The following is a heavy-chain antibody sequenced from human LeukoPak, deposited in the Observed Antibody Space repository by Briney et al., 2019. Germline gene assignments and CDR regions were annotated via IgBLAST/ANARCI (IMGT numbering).Heavy chain of an antibody. Sequence: SETLSLTCTVSGGSISSYYCSWIRQPPGKGLEWIGYIYYSGSTNYNPSLKSRVTISVDTSKNQFSLKLSSVTAADTAVYYCARAPLLGIFGLDPWGQGTLVTVSS. J-gene: IGHJ5*02. V-gene: IGHV4-59*01. CDR2: IYYSGST. CDR3: ARAPLLGIFGLDP. D-gene: IGHD3-3*01. CDR1: GGSISSYY.